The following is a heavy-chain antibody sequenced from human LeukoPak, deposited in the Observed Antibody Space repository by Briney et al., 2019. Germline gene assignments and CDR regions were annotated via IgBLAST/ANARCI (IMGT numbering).Heavy chain of an antibody. CDR2: ISGSGGST. D-gene: IGHD2-2*01. CDR3: AKNGCSSTSCSPAYYFDY. J-gene: IGHJ4*02. CDR1: GFTFSSYA. V-gene: IGHV3-23*01. Sequence: GGSLRLSCAASGFTFSSYAVSWVRQAPGKGLEWVSGISGSGGSTYYPDSVKGRFTISRDNSKNTLYLQMNSLRAEDTAVYYCAKNGCSSTSCSPAYYFDYWGQGTLVTVSS.